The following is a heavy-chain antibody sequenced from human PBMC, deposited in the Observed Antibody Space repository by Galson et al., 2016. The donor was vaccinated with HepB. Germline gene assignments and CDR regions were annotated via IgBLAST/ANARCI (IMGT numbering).Heavy chain of an antibody. CDR1: GYSFTSYW. CDR2: IYPGDSDT. Sequence: QSGAEVKKPGESLKISCKGSGYSFTSYWIGWVRQMPGKGLEWVGIIYPGDSDTRYSPSFQGQVTISADKSISTAYLQWSSLTASDTAMYYCARCFSYSSGWYHWFDPWGQGTLVTVSS. D-gene: IGHD6-19*01. V-gene: IGHV5-51*01. CDR3: ARCFSYSSGWYHWFDP. J-gene: IGHJ5*02.